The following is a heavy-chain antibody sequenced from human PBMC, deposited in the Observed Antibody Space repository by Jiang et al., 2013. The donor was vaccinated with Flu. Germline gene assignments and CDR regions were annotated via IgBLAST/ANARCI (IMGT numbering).Heavy chain of an antibody. CDR1: GFSLSTSGMR. CDR3: ARIPPAYYGSGSYYNYYGMDV. CDR2: IDWDDDK. Sequence: KPTQTLTLTCTFSGFSLSTSGMRVSWIRQPPGKALEWLARIDWDDDKFYSTSLKTRLTISKDTSKNQVVLTMTNMDPVDTATYYCARIPPAYYGSGSYYNYYGMDVWGQGTTVTVSS. J-gene: IGHJ6*02. D-gene: IGHD3-10*01. V-gene: IGHV2-70*04.